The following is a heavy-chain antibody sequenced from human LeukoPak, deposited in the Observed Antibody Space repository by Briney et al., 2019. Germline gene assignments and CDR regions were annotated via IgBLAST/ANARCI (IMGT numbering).Heavy chain of an antibody. CDR3: ARSEGYSSGWYGVKYWFDP. D-gene: IGHD6-19*01. CDR1: GYTFASNY. J-gene: IGHJ5*02. CDR2: INPNSGGT. Sequence: ASVKVSCKAFGYTFASNYMHWVRQAPGQGLEWMGWINPNSGGTNYAQKFQGRVTMTRDTSISTAYMELSRLRSDDTAVYYCARSEGYSSGWYGVKYWFDPWGQGTLVTVSS. V-gene: IGHV1-2*02.